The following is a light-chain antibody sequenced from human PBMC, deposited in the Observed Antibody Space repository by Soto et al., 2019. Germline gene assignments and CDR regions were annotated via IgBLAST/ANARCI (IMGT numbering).Light chain of an antibody. CDR3: AAWDDSLNGS. Sequence: VLTQPPSASGTPGQRVTISCSGSTSNIGSNTVSWYQQLPGTAPKLLVYSSDQRPSGVPDRFSGSKSGSSASLAITGLQSEDEADYYCAAWDDSLNGSFGGGTKLTVL. V-gene: IGLV1-44*01. CDR2: SSD. J-gene: IGLJ2*01. CDR1: TSNIGSNT.